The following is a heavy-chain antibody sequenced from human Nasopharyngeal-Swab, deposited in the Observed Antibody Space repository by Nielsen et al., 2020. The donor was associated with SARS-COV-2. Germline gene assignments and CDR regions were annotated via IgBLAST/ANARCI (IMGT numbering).Heavy chain of an antibody. CDR3: ARVSRRVRDIVVVPAARSPKYYYYGMDV. CDR2: IYYSGST. J-gene: IGHJ6*02. Sequence: SETLSLTCTVSGGSISSSSYYWGWIRQPPGKGLDWIGSIYYSGSTYYNPSLKSRVTISVDTSKNQFSLKLSSVTAADTAVYYCARVSRRVRDIVVVPAARSPKYYYYGMDVWGQGTTVTVSS. V-gene: IGHV4-39*01. CDR1: GGSISSSSYY. D-gene: IGHD2-2*01.